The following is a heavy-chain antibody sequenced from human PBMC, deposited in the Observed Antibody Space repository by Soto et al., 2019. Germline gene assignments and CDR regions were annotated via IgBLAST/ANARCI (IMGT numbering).Heavy chain of an antibody. CDR3: ARSTAVVPAAMGGDYYYYMDV. CDR2: INPNSGGT. V-gene: IGHV1-2*04. J-gene: IGHJ6*03. D-gene: IGHD2-2*01. Sequence: ASVKVSCKASGYTFTGYYMHWVRQAPGQGLEWMGWINPNSGGTNYAQKFQGWVTMTRDTSISTAYMELSRLRSDDTAVYYCARSTAVVPAAMGGDYYYYMDVWGKGTTVTVSS. CDR1: GYTFTGYY.